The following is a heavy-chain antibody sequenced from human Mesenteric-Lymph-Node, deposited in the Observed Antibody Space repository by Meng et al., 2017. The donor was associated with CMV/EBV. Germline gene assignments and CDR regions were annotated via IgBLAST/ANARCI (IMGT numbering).Heavy chain of an antibody. CDR2: IKQDGSEK. CDR3: ARGRSRYCSSTSCYLLY. Sequence: GESLKISCAASGFTFSSYWMSWVRQAPGKGLEWVANIKQDGSEKYYVDSVKGRFTISRDNAKNSLYLQMNSLRAEDTAVYYCARGRSRYCSSTSCYLLYWGQGTLVTVSS. CDR1: GFTFSSYW. V-gene: IGHV3-7*03. J-gene: IGHJ4*02. D-gene: IGHD2-2*01.